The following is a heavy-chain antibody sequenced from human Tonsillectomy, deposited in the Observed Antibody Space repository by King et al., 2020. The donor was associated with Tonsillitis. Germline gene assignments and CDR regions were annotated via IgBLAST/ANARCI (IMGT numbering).Heavy chain of an antibody. V-gene: IGHV1-18*01. CDR3: ARDSDCYDSSGYPYYYYYGMDV. D-gene: IGHD3-22*01. Sequence: QLVQSGAEVKKPGASVKVSCKASGYTFTSYGISWVRQAPGQGLEWMGWISAYNGNTNYAQKLQGRVTMTTDTSTSTAYMELRSLRSDDTAVYYCARDSDCYDSSGYPYYYYYGMDVCGPGTTVTVSS. CDR2: ISAYNGNT. CDR1: GYTFTSYG. J-gene: IGHJ6*02.